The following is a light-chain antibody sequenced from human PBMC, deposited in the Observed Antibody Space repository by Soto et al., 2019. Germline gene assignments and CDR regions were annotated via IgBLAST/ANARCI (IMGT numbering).Light chain of an antibody. CDR2: AAS. J-gene: IGKJ4*01. CDR1: QSISDY. Sequence: DIQMTQSPSSLSASVVDIVTITCRAGQSISDYLNWYQQKSGQAPKILIYAASNLESGVPSRFSASGTGTDFTLTISSLQPEDFATYYCQQSYSTPLTCGGGTKVDIK. V-gene: IGKV1-39*01. CDR3: QQSYSTPLT.